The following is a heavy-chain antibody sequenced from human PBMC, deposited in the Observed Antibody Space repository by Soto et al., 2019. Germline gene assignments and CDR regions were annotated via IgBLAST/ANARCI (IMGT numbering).Heavy chain of an antibody. Sequence: EVQLVESGGGLVQPGGSLRLSGAASGFIFRNYWMHWVRQAPGKGLVWVSRIKTDGSFTGYADSVKGRFTISRDNAKNTLYLEMNSLTAEDTALYYCAAGISSASLDYWGQGTLVTVSS. CDR2: IKTDGSFT. V-gene: IGHV3-74*01. D-gene: IGHD3-22*01. CDR3: AAGISSASLDY. J-gene: IGHJ4*02. CDR1: GFIFRNYW.